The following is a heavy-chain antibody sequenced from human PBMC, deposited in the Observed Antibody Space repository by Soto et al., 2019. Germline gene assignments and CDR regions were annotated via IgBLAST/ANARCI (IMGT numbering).Heavy chain of an antibody. J-gene: IGHJ4*02. CDR2: ISYHGSDK. CDR1: GFTFSNYG. D-gene: IGHD4-17*01. V-gene: IGHV3-30*18. CDR3: AKDHLTTTVTTVGY. Sequence: QVQLVESGGGVVQPGRSLRLSCAASGFTFSNYGMHWVRQAPGKGLEWVAVISYHGSDKYYADSVKGRFTISRDNSKNPLYLQMASLRAEDTAVYYCAKDHLTTTVTTVGYWGQGTLVTVSS.